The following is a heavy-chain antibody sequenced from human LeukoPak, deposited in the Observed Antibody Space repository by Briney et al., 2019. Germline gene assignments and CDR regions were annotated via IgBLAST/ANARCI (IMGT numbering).Heavy chain of an antibody. CDR3: ARGVYIAAAQYGY. J-gene: IGHJ4*02. CDR1: GGSISSYY. D-gene: IGHD6-13*01. V-gene: IGHV4-59*01. CDR2: IYYSGIT. Sequence: SETLSLTCTVSGGSISSYYWSWIRQPPGKGLEWIGYIYYSGITNYNPSLKSRVTISVDTSKNQFSLKLSSATAADTAVCYCARGVYIAAAQYGYWGQGTLVTVSS.